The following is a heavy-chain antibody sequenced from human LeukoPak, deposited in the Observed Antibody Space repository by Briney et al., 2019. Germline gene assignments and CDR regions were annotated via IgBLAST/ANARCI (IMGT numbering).Heavy chain of an antibody. CDR2: IRYDGSNK. J-gene: IGHJ3*01. Sequence: GGSLRLSCAASGFTFSSYGMHWVRQAPGKGLEWVAFIRYDGSNKYYADSVKGRFTISRDNAKNSLYLQMKSLRGEDTAIYYCARAGPSSGYYRDDAFDVWGQGTMVTVSS. D-gene: IGHD6-19*01. V-gene: IGHV3-30*02. CDR3: ARAGPSSGYYRDDAFDV. CDR1: GFTFSSYG.